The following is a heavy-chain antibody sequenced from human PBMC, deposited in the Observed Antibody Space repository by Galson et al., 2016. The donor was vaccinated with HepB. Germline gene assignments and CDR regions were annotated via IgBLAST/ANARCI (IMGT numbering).Heavy chain of an antibody. J-gene: IGHJ6*02. CDR1: GFTFSSYA. V-gene: IGHV3-23*01. Sequence: SLRLSCAASGFTFSSYAMSWVRQAPGKGLEWVSGMSGNGGSTLYADSVKGRVTISRDNSKNTLYLQMTNLRAEDTSLYYCAKGTLGLWLGELFEGGMDVWGQGTTVTVSS. D-gene: IGHD3-10*01. CDR3: AKGTLGLWLGELFEGGMDV. CDR2: MSGNGGST.